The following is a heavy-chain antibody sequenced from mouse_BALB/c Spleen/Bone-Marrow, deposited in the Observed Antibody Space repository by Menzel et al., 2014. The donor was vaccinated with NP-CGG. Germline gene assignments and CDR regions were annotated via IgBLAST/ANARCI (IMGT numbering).Heavy chain of an antibody. CDR2: IHPSDSET. Sequence: QVQLQQSGAELVRPGASVELSCRASDYSFTSYWVNWVKQRPGQGLEWIGMIHPSDSETRLNQKFKDKATLTVDKSSSKAYMQLSSPTSEDSAVYYCARGGYDGWYFDVWGAGTTVTVSS. V-gene: IGHV1-74*01. J-gene: IGHJ1*01. CDR3: ARGGYDGWYFDV. CDR1: DYSFTSYW. D-gene: IGHD2-2*01.